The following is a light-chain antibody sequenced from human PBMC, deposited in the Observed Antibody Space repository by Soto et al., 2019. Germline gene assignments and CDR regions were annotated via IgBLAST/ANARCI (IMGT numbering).Light chain of an antibody. CDR3: QKYNSAPLT. CDR1: QRISSSF. Sequence: EIVLTQSPGTLSLSPGEGATLSCRANQRISSSFLAWYQQKPGQAPRLLIYHASGRAPGVPDRFSGSGSGTTFTLTVSSLQPEDVATYYCQKYNSAPLTFGGGTKVEIK. CDR2: HAS. V-gene: IGKV3-20*01. J-gene: IGKJ4*01.